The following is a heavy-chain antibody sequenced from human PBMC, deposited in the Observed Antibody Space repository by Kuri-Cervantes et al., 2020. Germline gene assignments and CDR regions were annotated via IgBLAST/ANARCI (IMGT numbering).Heavy chain of an antibody. CDR3: ARGGYSNLDY. V-gene: IGHV3-21*01. Sequence: GESLKISCAASGSTLSSYSMNWVRQAPGKGLEWVSSISSSSSYIYYADSVKGRFTISRDNAKNSLYLQMNSLRAEDTAVYYCARGGYSNLDYWGQGTLVTVSS. CDR1: GSTLSSYS. D-gene: IGHD4-11*01. CDR2: ISSSSSYI. J-gene: IGHJ4*02.